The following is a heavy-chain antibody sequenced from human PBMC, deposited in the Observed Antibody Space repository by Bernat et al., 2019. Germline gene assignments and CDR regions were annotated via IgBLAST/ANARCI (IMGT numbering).Heavy chain of an antibody. J-gene: IGHJ3*02. Sequence: EVQLVQSGAEVKKPGESLKISCKGSGYSFTSYWIGWVRQMPGKGLEWMGIIYPGDSDTRYSPSFQGQVTISADKSISTAYLQWSSLKASDTAMYYCARSTYDYYDSSGYQGGAFDIWGRGTMVTVSS. V-gene: IGHV5-51*03. D-gene: IGHD3-22*01. CDR1: GYSFTSYW. CDR3: ARSTYDYYDSSGYQGGAFDI. CDR2: IYPGDSDT.